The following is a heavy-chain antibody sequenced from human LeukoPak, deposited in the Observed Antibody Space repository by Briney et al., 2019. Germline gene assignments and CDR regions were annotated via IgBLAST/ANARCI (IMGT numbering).Heavy chain of an antibody. V-gene: IGHV3-21*01. CDR3: ARDLYDSGAYSSPIDY. D-gene: IGHD3-22*01. J-gene: IGHJ4*02. CDR1: GFTLSSHS. Sequence: GGSLRLSCAAYGFTLSSHSMNWVRQAPGKGLEWVSSISSSSSYIHSADSVKGRFTISKDNAKNSLYLQMNSLRAEDTAVYYCARDLYDSGAYSSPIDYWGQGTLVAVSS. CDR2: ISSSSSYI.